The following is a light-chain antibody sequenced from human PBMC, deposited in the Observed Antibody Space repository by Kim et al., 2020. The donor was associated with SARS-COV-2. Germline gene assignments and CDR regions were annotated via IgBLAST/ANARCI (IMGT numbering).Light chain of an antibody. CDR1: NIGSKS. CDR3: QVWDSARDLWV. V-gene: IGLV3-21*01. J-gene: IGLJ3*02. CDR2: FDS. Sequence: SYELTQPPSLSGAPGKTATITCGGNNIGSKSVHWYQQKPGQAPILVIFFDSDRPSVIPERFSGSNSGNKAALTISGVEAGAEADSFCQVWDSARDLWVFG.